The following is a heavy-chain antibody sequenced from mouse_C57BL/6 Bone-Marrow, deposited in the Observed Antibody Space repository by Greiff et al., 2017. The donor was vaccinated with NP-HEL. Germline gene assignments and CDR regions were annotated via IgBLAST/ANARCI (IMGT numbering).Heavy chain of an antibody. V-gene: IGHV1-78*01. CDR1: GYTFTDHT. J-gene: IGHJ4*01. D-gene: IGHD1-1*01. CDR2: IYPRDGST. CDR3: ARYYGSTLGYAMDY. Sequence: QVQLQQSDAELVKPGASVKISCKASGYTFTDHTIHWMKQRPEQGLEWIGYIYPRDGSTKYNEKFKGKATLTADKSSSTAYMQLNSMTSADSAVYFCARYYGSTLGYAMDYWGQGTSVTVSS.